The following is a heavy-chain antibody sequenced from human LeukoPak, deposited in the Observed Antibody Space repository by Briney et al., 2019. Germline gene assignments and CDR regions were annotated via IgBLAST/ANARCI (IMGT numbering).Heavy chain of an antibody. J-gene: IGHJ4*02. CDR1: GGSISSGGYY. Sequence: SETLSLTCTVSGGSISSGGYYWSWIRQHPGKGLEWIGYIYYSGSTYYNPSLKSRVTISVDTSKNQFSLKLSSVTAADTAVYYCARSFNNWNDGGGYYFDYWGQGTLVTVSS. CDR3: ARSFNNWNDGGGYYFDY. V-gene: IGHV4-31*03. D-gene: IGHD1-20*01. CDR2: IYYSGST.